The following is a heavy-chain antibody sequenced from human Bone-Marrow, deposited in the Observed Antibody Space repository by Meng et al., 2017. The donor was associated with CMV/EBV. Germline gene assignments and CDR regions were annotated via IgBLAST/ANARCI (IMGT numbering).Heavy chain of an antibody. D-gene: IGHD7-27*01. CDR1: GGSFSGYY. J-gene: IGHJ3*02. V-gene: IGHV4-34*01. CDR2: INHSGST. Sequence: SQTLSLTCAVYGGSFSGYYWSWIRQPPGKGLEWIGEINHSGSTNYNPSLKSRVTISVDTSKNQFSLKLSSVTAADTAVYYCARNNWGYAFEIWGQGTMVTVSS. CDR3: ARNNWGYAFEI.